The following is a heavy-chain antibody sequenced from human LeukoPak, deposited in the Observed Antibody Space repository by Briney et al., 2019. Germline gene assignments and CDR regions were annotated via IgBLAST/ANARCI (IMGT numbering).Heavy chain of an antibody. J-gene: IGHJ5*02. V-gene: IGHV4-61*02. CDR2: IYTSGST. CDR1: GGSISSCSYY. D-gene: IGHD2-15*01. CDR3: ARRRKVVVAATVWFDP. Sequence: PSETLSLTCTVSGGSISSCSYYWSWIPQPAGKGLEWIGRIYTSGSTNYNPSLKSRVTISVDTSKNQFSLKLSSVTAADTAVYYCARRRKVVVAATVWFDPWGQGTLVTVSS.